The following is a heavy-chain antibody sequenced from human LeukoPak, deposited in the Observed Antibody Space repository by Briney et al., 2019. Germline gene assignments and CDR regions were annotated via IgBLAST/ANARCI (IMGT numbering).Heavy chain of an antibody. CDR2: IYTSGST. CDR3: ARGIRLGYGSGRDWFDP. D-gene: IGHD3-10*01. V-gene: IGHV4-4*07. Sequence: SETLSLTCTVSGGFISSYYWSWIRQPAGKGLEWIGRIYTSGSTNYNPSLKSRVTMSVDTSKNQFSLKLNSVTAADTAVYYGARGIRLGYGSGRDWFDPWGQGTLVTVSS. CDR1: GGFISSYY. J-gene: IGHJ5*02.